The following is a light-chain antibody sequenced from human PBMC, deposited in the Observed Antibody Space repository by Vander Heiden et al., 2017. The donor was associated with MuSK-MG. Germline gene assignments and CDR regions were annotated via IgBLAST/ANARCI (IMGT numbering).Light chain of an antibody. Sequence: IVMTQSPDSLAVSLGERATIKCRSSQNLLRVSDNRNHLAWFKQKAGQPPELLIYRASTRLSGVPDRVTGSGSGTDFTLTIANFQAEDVAVYYCHQYDSSLQTFGQGTKVEIK. CDR2: RAS. CDR1: QNLLRVSDNRNH. J-gene: IGKJ1*01. V-gene: IGKV4-1*01. CDR3: HQYDSSLQT.